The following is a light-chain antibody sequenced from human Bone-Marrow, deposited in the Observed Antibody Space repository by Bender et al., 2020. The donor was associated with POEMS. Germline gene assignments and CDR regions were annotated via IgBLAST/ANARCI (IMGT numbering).Light chain of an antibody. CDR3: STWDDSLRGLHVV. CDR1: SSNIGNNF. J-gene: IGLJ2*01. CDR2: RNN. Sequence: QSVLTQSPSASGTPGQRVTISCSGASSNIGNNFVSWYRQVPGTAPQLLIYRNNQRPSGVPNRFSASKSGTSASLAISGLRSEDEADYYCSTWDDSLRGLHVVFGGGTKLTVL. V-gene: IGLV1-47*01.